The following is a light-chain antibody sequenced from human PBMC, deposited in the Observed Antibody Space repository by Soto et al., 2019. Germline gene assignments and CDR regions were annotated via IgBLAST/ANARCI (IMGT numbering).Light chain of an antibody. J-gene: IGKJ3*01. V-gene: IGKV2-28*01. Sequence: DIVITQSPLSLSVTPGEPASISCRSSQSLLHSNGYNYLDWYLQKPGQSPQLLIYLDSNRASGVPDRFSGSGSCTDFTLKISRVEAEDVGVYYCMQALQTPFTFGPGTKVDIK. CDR3: MQALQTPFT. CDR2: LDS. CDR1: QSLLHSNGYNY.